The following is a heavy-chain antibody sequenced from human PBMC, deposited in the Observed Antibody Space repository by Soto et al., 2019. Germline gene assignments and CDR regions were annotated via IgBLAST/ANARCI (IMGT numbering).Heavy chain of an antibody. CDR1: GGSFSGYY. D-gene: IGHD2-2*02. Sequence: ETLSLTCAVYGGSFSGYYWSWIRQPPGKGLEWIGEINHSGSTNYNPSLKSRVTISVDTSKNQFSLKLSSVTAADTAVYYCARGLRYCSSTSCYNYYYYYYMDVWGKGTTVTVSS. J-gene: IGHJ6*03. V-gene: IGHV4-34*01. CDR3: ARGLRYCSSTSCYNYYYYYYMDV. CDR2: INHSGST.